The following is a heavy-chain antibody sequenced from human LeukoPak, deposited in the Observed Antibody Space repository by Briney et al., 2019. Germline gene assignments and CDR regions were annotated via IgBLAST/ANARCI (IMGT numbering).Heavy chain of an antibody. J-gene: IGHJ4*02. CDR3: AHQRDGYHPFDY. Sequence: ESGPTLVKPTQTPTLTCTFSGFSLSTSGVGVGWIRQPPGKALEWLALIYWDDDKRYSPSLKSRLTITKDTSKNQVVLTMTNMDPVDTATYYCAHQRDGYHPFDYWGQGTLVTVSS. CDR2: IYWDDDK. V-gene: IGHV2-5*02. CDR1: GFSLSTSGVG. D-gene: IGHD5-24*01.